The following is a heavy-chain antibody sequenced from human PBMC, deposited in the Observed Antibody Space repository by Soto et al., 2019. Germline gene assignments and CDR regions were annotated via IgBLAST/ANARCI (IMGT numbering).Heavy chain of an antibody. CDR2: ISGSAGST. D-gene: IGHD2-2*01. V-gene: IGHV3-23*01. J-gene: IGHJ4*02. Sequence: EVQLMESGGGLVQPGGSLGLSCTGSGFTFNSYAMTWVRQAPGKGLESVSAISGSAGSTYYADSVKGRFTISRDNPKNTLYLQMNSLRAEDTAVYYCAKDRFYNYIVVRPAAMPSYFDYWGQGTLVTVSS. CDR3: AKDRFYNYIVVRPAAMPSYFDY. CDR1: GFTFNSYA.